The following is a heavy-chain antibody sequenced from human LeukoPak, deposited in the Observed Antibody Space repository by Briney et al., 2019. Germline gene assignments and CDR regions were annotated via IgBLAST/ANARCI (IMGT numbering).Heavy chain of an antibody. CDR3: ARSGDTAIKTHDY. CDR2: INPSGGST. Sequence: GASVKVSCKASGYTFASYYMHWVRQGPGQGLEWMGIINPSGGSTSYAQKFQGRVTMTRDMSTSTVYMELSSLRSEDTAVYYCARSGDTAIKTHDYWGQGTLVTVSS. D-gene: IGHD5-18*01. V-gene: IGHV1-46*01. CDR1: GYTFASYY. J-gene: IGHJ4*02.